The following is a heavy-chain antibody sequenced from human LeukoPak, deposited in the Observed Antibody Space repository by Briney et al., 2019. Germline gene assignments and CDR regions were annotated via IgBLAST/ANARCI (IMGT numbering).Heavy chain of an antibody. D-gene: IGHD6-19*01. CDR3: ARNQAVAANRGAFDI. Sequence: ESGPTLVKPTETLTLTCTVSGFSLSNRMGVSWIRQPPGKGLEWIGYIYYSGSTYYNPYNPSLTSRVTMSVDTSKNQFSLKLDSVTEKDTAMYYCARNQAVAANRGAFDIWGQGTMVTVSS. V-gene: IGHV4-28*01. J-gene: IGHJ3*02. CDR2: IYYSGST. CDR1: GFSLSNRMG.